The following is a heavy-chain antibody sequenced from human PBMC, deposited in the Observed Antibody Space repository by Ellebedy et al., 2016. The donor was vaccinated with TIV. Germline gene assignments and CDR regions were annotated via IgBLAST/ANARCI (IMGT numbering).Heavy chain of an antibody. J-gene: IGHJ6*02. V-gene: IGHV3-7*01. CDR2: IKQDGSEK. CDR1: GFTFSAYW. Sequence: GESLKISCAASGFTFSAYWMTWVRQAPGKGLQWVANIKQDGSEKFYVDSVKGRFTISRDNANNSLFLQMTSLRPEDTAVYYCAKTGFYYYYGMDVWGQGTTVTVSS. CDR3: AKTGFYYYYGMDV.